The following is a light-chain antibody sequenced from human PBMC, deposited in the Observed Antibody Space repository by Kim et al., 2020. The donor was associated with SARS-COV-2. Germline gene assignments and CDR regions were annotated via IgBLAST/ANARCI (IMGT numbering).Light chain of an antibody. Sequence: SPWEGANLSCRASQRIGTNLAWYNQKPGQAPRLRIYGASTRATGVPAGISGSASGSDFTLTISSLQSGDFVIYYCQQYNNWFPYTFGQGTKLEI. CDR3: QQYNNWFPYT. J-gene: IGKJ2*01. CDR1: QRIGTN. CDR2: GAS. V-gene: IGKV3-15*01.